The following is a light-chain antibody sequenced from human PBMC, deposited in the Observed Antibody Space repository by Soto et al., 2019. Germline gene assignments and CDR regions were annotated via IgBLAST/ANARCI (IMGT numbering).Light chain of an antibody. V-gene: IGKV3-20*01. J-gene: IGKJ5*01. CDR1: ECVASNY. Sequence: PGERATLSCRASECVASNYLAWYQHKPGQVPRLLFFGASNRATGIPDRFSGSGSGTDFTLTISRVEPEDFAVYYCKHYGTSPEVTFGQGTRLEIK. CDR3: KHYGTSPEVT. CDR2: GAS.